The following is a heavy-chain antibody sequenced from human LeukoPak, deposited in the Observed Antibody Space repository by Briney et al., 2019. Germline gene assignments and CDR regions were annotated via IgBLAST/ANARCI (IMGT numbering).Heavy chain of an antibody. V-gene: IGHV1-18*01. CDR2: ISAYNGNT. J-gene: IGHJ6*03. CDR1: GYTFTSYG. Sequence: ASVKVSCKASGYTFTSYGISWVRQAPGQGLEWMGWISAYNGNTNYAQKLQGRVTMTTDTSTSTAYMELRSLRSDDTAVYYCARDRGSSSWYQRGYYYYMDVWGKGTTVTVSS. D-gene: IGHD6-13*01. CDR3: ARDRGSSSWYQRGYYYYMDV.